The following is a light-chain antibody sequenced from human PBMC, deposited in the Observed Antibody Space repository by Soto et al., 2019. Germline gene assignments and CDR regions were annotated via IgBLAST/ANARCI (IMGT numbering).Light chain of an antibody. J-gene: IGLJ1*01. CDR1: TSDVGGYNY. Sequence: THPPPPSGPPGQPVPTPSPGTTSDVGGYNYVSWYQQHPGKVPKVLISEVNKRPSGVPDRFSGSKSGNTASLTVSGLQADDEADYYCSSFAGTFFVFGTGTKVTVL. CDR2: EVN. V-gene: IGLV2-8*01. CDR3: SSFAGTFFV.